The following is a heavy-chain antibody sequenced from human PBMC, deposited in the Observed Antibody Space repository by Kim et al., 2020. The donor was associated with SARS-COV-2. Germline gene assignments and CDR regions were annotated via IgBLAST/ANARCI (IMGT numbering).Heavy chain of an antibody. CDR1: GFTFSSYS. J-gene: IGHJ4*02. Sequence: GGSLRLSCAASGFTFSSYSMNWVRQAPGKGLEWVSSISSSSSYIYYADSMKGRFTISRDNAKNSLFLQMNSLRAEDTAVYYCARDFPDPLLWFGSTPKKKYFDYWGQGTLVTVSS. D-gene: IGHD3-10*01. CDR3: ARDFPDPLLWFGSTPKKKYFDY. V-gene: IGHV3-21*01. CDR2: ISSSSSYI.